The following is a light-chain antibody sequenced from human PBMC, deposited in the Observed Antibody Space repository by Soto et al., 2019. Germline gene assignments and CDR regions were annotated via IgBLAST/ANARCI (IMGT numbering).Light chain of an antibody. CDR3: HQYGDSPQT. J-gene: IGKJ1*01. CDR2: GAS. CDR1: RSLSSIF. V-gene: IGKV3-20*01. Sequence: EIVLTQSPGTLSLSPGERATLSCRASRSLSSIFLAWYQHKPGQAPRLLIYGASSRATGIPDRFSGSGSGTDFTLTISRLEPEDVAVYYCHQYGDSPQTFGQGTKVEVK.